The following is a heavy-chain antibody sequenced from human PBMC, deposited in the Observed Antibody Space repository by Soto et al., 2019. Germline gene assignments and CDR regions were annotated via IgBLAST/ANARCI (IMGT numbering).Heavy chain of an antibody. Sequence: PSETLSLTCAVYGGSFSGYYWSWIRQPPGKGLEWIGEINHSGSTNYNPSLKSRVTISVDTSKNQFSLKLSSVTAADTAVYYCARGKLLWFGELLYFHYYGMDVWGQGTTVTVSS. J-gene: IGHJ6*02. CDR2: INHSGST. V-gene: IGHV4-34*01. CDR1: GGSFSGYY. D-gene: IGHD3-10*01. CDR3: ARGKLLWFGELLYFHYYGMDV.